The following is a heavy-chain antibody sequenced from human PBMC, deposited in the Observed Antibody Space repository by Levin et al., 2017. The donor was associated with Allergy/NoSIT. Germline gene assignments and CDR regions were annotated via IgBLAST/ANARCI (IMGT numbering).Heavy chain of an antibody. CDR1: GFTVSSNY. J-gene: IGHJ6*02. Sequence: GESLKISCAASGFTVSSNYMSWVRQAPGKGLEWVSVIYSAGSAYYADSVKGRFTISRDNSRNTLYLQMNSLRAEDTAVYYCAVSSSSAYYYYYGMDVWGQGTTVTVSS. CDR3: AVSSSSAYYYYYGMDV. CDR2: IYSAGSA. D-gene: IGHD6-6*01. V-gene: IGHV3-53*01.